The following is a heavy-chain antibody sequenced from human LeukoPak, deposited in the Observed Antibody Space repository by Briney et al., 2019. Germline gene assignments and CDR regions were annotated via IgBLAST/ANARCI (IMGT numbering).Heavy chain of an antibody. Sequence: PGGSLRLSCAASGFIIISYRMSWVRQAPGKGLEWVSSISSSSSYIYYADSVKGRFTISRDNAKNSLYLQMNSLRAEDTAVYYCATRRATTWDYYMDVWGKGTTVTVSS. CDR3: ATRRATTWDYYMDV. J-gene: IGHJ6*03. D-gene: IGHD1-26*01. CDR1: GFIIISYR. CDR2: ISSSSSYI. V-gene: IGHV3-21*01.